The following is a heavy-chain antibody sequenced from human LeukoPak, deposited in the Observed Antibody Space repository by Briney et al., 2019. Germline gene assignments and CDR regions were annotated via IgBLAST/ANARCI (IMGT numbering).Heavy chain of an antibody. CDR3: ARGAPGF. Sequence: PSETLPLTCAVYGGSFSDYHWTWIRQSPGKRLEWIGQISHSGTTRYNPSFNSRVTMSVDTSKNQFSLKLTSVTAADTAIYYCARGAPGFWGEGDLGTVSS. CDR1: GGSFSDYH. V-gene: IGHV4-34*01. CDR2: ISHSGTT. J-gene: IGHJ4*02.